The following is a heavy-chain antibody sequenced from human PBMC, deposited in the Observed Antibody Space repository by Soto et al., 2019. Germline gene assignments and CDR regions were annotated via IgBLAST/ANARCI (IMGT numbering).Heavy chain of an antibody. CDR3: ARDRKWIQLDYYYGMDV. Sequence: QVQLQESGPGLVKPSGTLSLTCAVSGGAISRSNWCSWVRQPPGKGLEWIGEIYHSGSTNYNPSLKSRVTISVDKSKNQFSLKMSSVTAADTAVYSCARDRKWIQLDYYYGMDVWGQGTTVTVSS. D-gene: IGHD1-1*01. J-gene: IGHJ6*02. CDR2: IYHSGST. CDR1: GGAISRSNW. V-gene: IGHV4-4*02.